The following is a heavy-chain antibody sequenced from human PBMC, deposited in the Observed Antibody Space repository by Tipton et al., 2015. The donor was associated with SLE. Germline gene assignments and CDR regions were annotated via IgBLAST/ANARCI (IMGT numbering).Heavy chain of an antibody. CDR3: ARDHFDGYSYGPGVFDI. V-gene: IGHV3-48*03. CDR2: ISSSGATT. Sequence: SLRLSCAAPGFTFSTYEMNWVRQAPGKGLEWVSYISSSGATTYYADSVKGRFTISRDNAKNSLYLQMNSLRAEDTAVYYCARDHFDGYSYGPGVFDIWGQGTMVTVSS. CDR1: GFTFSTYE. D-gene: IGHD5-18*01. J-gene: IGHJ3*02.